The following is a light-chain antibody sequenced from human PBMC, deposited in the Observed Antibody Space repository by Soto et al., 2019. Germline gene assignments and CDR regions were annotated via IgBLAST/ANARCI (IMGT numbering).Light chain of an antibody. CDR2: HAS. CDR1: QSISNW. V-gene: IGKV1-5*01. J-gene: IGKJ1*01. CDR3: QQYNSYS. Sequence: PSRLPCSVRXKVTVTCRATQSISNWLAWYQQKPGTAPKVLIYHASNLQSGVPSRFSGSGSGTEFTLTIRSLQPDDFATYYGQQYNSYSFGQGTKVDIK.